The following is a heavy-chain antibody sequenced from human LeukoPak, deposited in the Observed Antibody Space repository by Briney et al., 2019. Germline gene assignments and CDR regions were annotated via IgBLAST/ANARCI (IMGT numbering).Heavy chain of an antibody. J-gene: IGHJ4*02. D-gene: IGHD2-15*01. CDR1: GGSISSYY. V-gene: IGHV4-59*01. CDR3: ARDIGYSGYFDY. Sequence: NSSETLSLTCTVSGGSISSYYWSWIRQPPGKGLEWIGYVFYSGSTNFNPSLKSRVTMSVDTSKNQVSLKLSSVTAADTAVYYCARDIGYSGYFDYWGQGTLVTVSS. CDR2: VFYSGST.